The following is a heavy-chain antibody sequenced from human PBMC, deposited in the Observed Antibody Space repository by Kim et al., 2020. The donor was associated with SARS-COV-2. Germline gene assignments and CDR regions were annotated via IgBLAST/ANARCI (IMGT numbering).Heavy chain of an antibody. CDR1: GLTFGDYW. V-gene: IGHV3-7*01. Sequence: GGSLRLSCAASGLTFGDYWMNWVRQAPGKGLEWVANTSPDGTGKQYVDSVKGRFTISRDNAKNSLYLQMNILRVDDTALYYCLWSGTYSYWGLVTLFTVS. CDR3: LWSGTYSY. D-gene: IGHD1-26*01. J-gene: IGHJ4*02. CDR2: TSPDGTGK.